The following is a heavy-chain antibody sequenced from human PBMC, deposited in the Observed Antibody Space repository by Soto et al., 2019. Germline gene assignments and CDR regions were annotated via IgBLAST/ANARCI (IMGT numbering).Heavy chain of an antibody. CDR1: GFTFSSSW. D-gene: IGHD2-8*02. Sequence: EMQLVESGGALVQPGGSLRLSCAASGFTFSSSWMAWVRQAPGKGLEWVANINPEGSAEYYVDSVKGRFNIARDNAKNSLYLQMNSLRLEDTALYYGARHGVWCFDFWGQGTEVSMS. CDR3: ARHGVWCFDF. V-gene: IGHV3-7*05. CDR2: INPEGSAE. J-gene: IGHJ4*02.